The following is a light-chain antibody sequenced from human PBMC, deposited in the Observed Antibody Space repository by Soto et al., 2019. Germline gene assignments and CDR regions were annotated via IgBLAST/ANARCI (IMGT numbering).Light chain of an antibody. CDR2: ETS. CDR3: QQRDNWRDT. Sequence: EIVLTQSPATLSLSPGERATLSCRASQSVSNYLSWYQQKPGLAPRLLMYETSRRATGIPARFSGSGSGTDFTLTISSLEPEDFAVYYCQQRDNWRDTFGQGTRLEI. J-gene: IGKJ5*01. CDR1: QSVSNY. V-gene: IGKV3-11*01.